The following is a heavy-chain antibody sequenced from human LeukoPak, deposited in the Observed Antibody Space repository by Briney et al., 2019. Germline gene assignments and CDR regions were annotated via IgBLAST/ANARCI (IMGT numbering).Heavy chain of an antibody. CDR2: ISDSGGST. CDR3: AKRHPSVTTFDY. J-gene: IGHJ4*02. CDR1: GFTFSTYT. D-gene: IGHD4-17*01. Sequence: GGSLRLSCAASGFTFSTYTMTWVRQAPGKGLEWVSGISDSGGSTYYADSVKGRFTISRDNSKNTLYLQMNSLTAEDTAVYYCAKRHPSVTTFDYWGQGTLVTVSS. V-gene: IGHV3-23*01.